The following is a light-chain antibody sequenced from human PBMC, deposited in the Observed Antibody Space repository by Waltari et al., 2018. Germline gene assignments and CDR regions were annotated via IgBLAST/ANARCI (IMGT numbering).Light chain of an antibody. CDR3: GTWDVSPGAGA. J-gene: IGLJ3*02. Sequence: QSVLTQPPSVSAAPGQRVTISCSGSSSNIGSRSVSWYQQVPGTAPKLLIYENDKRPSGISDRFSGSKSGTSATLGITVLQTGDEADYYCGTWDVSPGAGAFGGGTKLTVL. CDR2: END. CDR1: SSNIGSRS. V-gene: IGLV1-51*02.